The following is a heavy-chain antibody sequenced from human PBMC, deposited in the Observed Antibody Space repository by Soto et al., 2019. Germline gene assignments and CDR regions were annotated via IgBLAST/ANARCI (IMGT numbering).Heavy chain of an antibody. CDR2: MYFSGTT. J-gene: IGHJ4*02. CDR3: ARERQVAPGPPLNFLDV. V-gene: IGHV4-31*03. D-gene: IGHD1-7*01. Sequence: SETLSLTCSVSGVSISSGGFYWSWIRLTPGKGLEWIGYMYFSGTTYHNPSLRGRLTMPVDPSKNQFSLRLTSVTAADTAVYFCARERQVAPGPPLNFLDVWGQGIQVTVSS. CDR1: GVSISSGGFY.